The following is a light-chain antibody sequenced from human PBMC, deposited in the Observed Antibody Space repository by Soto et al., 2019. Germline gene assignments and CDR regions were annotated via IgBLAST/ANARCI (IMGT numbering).Light chain of an antibody. Sequence: QSVLTQPPSVSGAPGQRVTISCTGNSSNLGAGYDVHWYQQLPGAVPKLVIFGNRNRPSGVPERFSGSNSGNTATLTISGTQAMDEADYYCQAWDSSTVVFGGGTKLTVL. V-gene: IGLV1-40*01. CDR2: GNR. CDR1: SSNLGAGYD. CDR3: QAWDSSTVV. J-gene: IGLJ2*01.